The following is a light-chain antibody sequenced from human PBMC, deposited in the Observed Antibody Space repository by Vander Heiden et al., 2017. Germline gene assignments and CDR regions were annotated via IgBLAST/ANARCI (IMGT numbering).Light chain of an antibody. Sequence: EIVFTHSPGTLSCSPREIPTLPPRASQSLNSNYLAWYQQKPGQAPRLLIYGASSRATGIPDRFSGSGSGTDFTLTISRLEAEDFAVYYCQQYCNSPWTFGQGTKVEIK. CDR2: GAS. V-gene: IGKV3-20*01. J-gene: IGKJ1*01. CDR3: QQYCNSPWT. CDR1: QSLNSNY.